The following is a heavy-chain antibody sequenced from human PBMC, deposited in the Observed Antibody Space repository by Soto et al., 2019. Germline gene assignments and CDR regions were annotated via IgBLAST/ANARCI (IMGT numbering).Heavy chain of an antibody. D-gene: IGHD3-22*01. J-gene: IGHJ5*02. CDR2: IHYSART. CDR1: GGSITSGAYY. CDR3: ARYYFDSSGYSNWFDP. Sequence: PSETLSLTCAVSGGSITSGAYYWTWIRQHPGKGLECIAYIHYSARTSYNPSLKSRVTISVDTSNNQFSLKLSSVTAADTAVYYCARYYFDSSGYSNWFDPWGQGTLVTVSS. V-gene: IGHV4-31*11.